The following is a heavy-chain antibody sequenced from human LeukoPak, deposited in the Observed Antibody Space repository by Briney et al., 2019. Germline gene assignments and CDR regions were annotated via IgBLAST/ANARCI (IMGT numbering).Heavy chain of an antibody. CDR3: ARDARDLDAFDI. CDR1: GGSISSGSYY. V-gene: IGHV4-61*09. CDR2: IYKSGST. Sequence: SETLSLTCTVSGGSISSGSYYCSWIRQPAGKGLEWIGHIYKSGSTNYNPSLKSRVTVSVDTSKNQFSLKLSSVTAADTAVYYCARDARDLDAFDIWGQGTMVTVSS. J-gene: IGHJ3*02.